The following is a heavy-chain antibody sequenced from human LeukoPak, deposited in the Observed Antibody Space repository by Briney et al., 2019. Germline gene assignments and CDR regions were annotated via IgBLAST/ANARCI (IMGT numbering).Heavy chain of an antibody. CDR2: ISAYKGHT. D-gene: IGHD5-12*01. V-gene: IGHV1-18*04. J-gene: IGHJ4*02. Sequence: ASVKVSCKTSAFTFTGYYMHWVRQAPGQGLEWMGWISAYKGHTNYAQNLQGRVSMTTDTSTNTAYLELRSLRTDDTAVYYCARDYSRSGYDSFNYWGQGTLVTVSS. CDR3: ARDYSRSGYDSFNY. CDR1: AFTFTGYY.